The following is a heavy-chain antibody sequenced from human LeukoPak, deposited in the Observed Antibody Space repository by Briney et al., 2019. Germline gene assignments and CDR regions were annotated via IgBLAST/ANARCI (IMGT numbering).Heavy chain of an antibody. V-gene: IGHV3-11*04. D-gene: IGHD4-23*01. CDR3: ARDLGSLDYGGNSES. Sequence: KPGGSLRLSCAVSGFTFSDYYMSWVRQAPGKGLEWGSYISSSGSMLHYADSVEGRFTISRDNAKNSLYLQMNSLRAEDTAVYYCARDLGSLDYGGNSESRGQGTLVTVSS. CDR2: ISSSGSML. CDR1: GFTFSDYY. J-gene: IGHJ4*02.